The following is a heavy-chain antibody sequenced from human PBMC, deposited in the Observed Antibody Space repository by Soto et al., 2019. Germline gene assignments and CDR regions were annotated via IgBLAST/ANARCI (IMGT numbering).Heavy chain of an antibody. CDR2: IVPILDKT. J-gene: IGHJ5*02. Sequence: QVQLVQSGAEVKKPGSSVKVPCKVSGGTFSSYTITWVRQAPGQGLEWMGRIVPILDKTNYAPEFQGRLTIPADKSPTTAFMELSGLRFEDSAIYYCARAVSIQVPAPLGSWGQGTLVTVSS. D-gene: IGHD2-2*01. V-gene: IGHV1-69*08. CDR1: GGTFSSYT. CDR3: ARAVSIQVPAPLGS.